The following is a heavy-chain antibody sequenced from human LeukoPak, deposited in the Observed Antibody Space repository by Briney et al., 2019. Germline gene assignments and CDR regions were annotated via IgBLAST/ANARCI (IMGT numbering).Heavy chain of an antibody. CDR1: GGSISSGGYY. CDR2: IYYSGST. Sequence: SQTLSLTCTVSGGSISSGGYYWSWIRQHPGKGLEWIGYIYYSGSTYYNPSLKSRVTISVDTSKNQFSLKLSSVTAADTAVYYCARATDDYGDYYFDYWGQGTLVTASS. CDR3: ARATDDYGDYYFDY. D-gene: IGHD4-17*01. V-gene: IGHV4-31*03. J-gene: IGHJ4*02.